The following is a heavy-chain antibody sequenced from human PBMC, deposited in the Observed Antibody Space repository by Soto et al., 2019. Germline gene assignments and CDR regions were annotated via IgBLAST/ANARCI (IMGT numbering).Heavy chain of an antibody. CDR3: ARDWNGDKYFDF. CDR1: GITATNGH. J-gene: IGHJ4*02. D-gene: IGHD4-17*01. Sequence: DVQLVKSGGGLIQPGGSLRLSCAASGITATNGHMSWVRQAPGKGLEWVSVIYSDDNTYYADSVKGRFTISRDTSKNAVYLQMNRLRGEDTAVYYCARDWNGDKYFDFWDQGSLVTVSS. V-gene: IGHV3-53*01. CDR2: IYSDDNT.